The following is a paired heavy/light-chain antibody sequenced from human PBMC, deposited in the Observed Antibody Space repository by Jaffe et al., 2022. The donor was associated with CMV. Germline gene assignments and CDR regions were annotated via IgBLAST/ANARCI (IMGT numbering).Light chain of an antibody. J-gene: IGLJ2*01. CDR1: NLRSFL. Sequence: SSELTQDPAMSVALGQTVSIRCRGDNLRSFLVSWYQKKPGQAPVFVNYGENDRPAGIPDRFSGSRSGDTATLTITGAQAEDEAEYYCNSRDSGGVVFGGGTKLTVL. V-gene: IGLV3-19*01. CDR2: GEN. CDR3: NSRDSGGVV.
Heavy chain of an antibody. D-gene: IGHD3-3*01. CDR2: FNPTVDRS. Sequence: QVQLEQSGAEVMKTGASVKISCRASGYSLNNYYLHWVRQAPGQGLEWMGVFNPTVDRSAYSQKFQGRVTMAWDTTTNTVNMELSSLKSDDTAMYYCARGGGVTGGYYYYYYMDVWGKGTPVSVSS. V-gene: IGHV1-46*02. CDR1: GYSLNNYY. J-gene: IGHJ6*03. CDR3: ARGGGVTGGYYYYYYMDV.